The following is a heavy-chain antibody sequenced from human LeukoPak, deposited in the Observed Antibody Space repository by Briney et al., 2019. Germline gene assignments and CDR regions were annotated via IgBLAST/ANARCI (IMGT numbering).Heavy chain of an antibody. CDR1: GYTFTSYY. J-gene: IGHJ6*02. D-gene: IGHD3-3*01. Sequence: ASVKVSCKASGYTFTSYYMHWVRQAPGQGLEWIGIINPSGGSTSYTQKFQGRVTMTRDTSTSTVYMELSSLRSEDTAVYYCAREGFPPKISDFWSGLGPYYYYGMDVWGQGTTVTVSS. CDR2: INPSGGST. V-gene: IGHV1-46*01. CDR3: AREGFPPKISDFWSGLGPYYYYGMDV.